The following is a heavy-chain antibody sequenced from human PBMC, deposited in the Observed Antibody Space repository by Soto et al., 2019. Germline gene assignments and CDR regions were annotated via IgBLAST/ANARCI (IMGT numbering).Heavy chain of an antibody. CDR3: ARGARGIVVVPAAVGDYGKDV. CDR1: GGTFSSYA. D-gene: IGHD2-2*01. J-gene: IGHJ6*02. CDR2: IIPIFGTA. V-gene: IGHV1-69*06. Sequence: QVQLVQSGAEVKKPGSSLKVSCKASGGTFSSYAISWVRQAPGQGLEWMGGIIPIFGTANYAQKFQGRVTITADKSMSTAYMELSSLRSEDTAVYYCARGARGIVVVPAAVGDYGKDVWGQGTTVTVSS.